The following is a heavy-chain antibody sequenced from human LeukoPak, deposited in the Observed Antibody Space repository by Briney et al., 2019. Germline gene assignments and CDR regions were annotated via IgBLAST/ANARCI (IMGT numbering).Heavy chain of an antibody. V-gene: IGHV3-23*01. J-gene: IGHJ3*02. CDR1: GFTFSSYA. D-gene: IGHD3-10*01. CDR3: AKDTRGFRELLRLGAFDI. Sequence: GGSLRLSCAASGFTFSSYAMSWVRQAPGKGLEWVSAISGSGGSTYYADSVKGRFTISRDNSKNTLYLQMNSLRAEDTAVYYCAKDTRGFRELLRLGAFDIRGQGTMVTVSS. CDR2: ISGSGGST.